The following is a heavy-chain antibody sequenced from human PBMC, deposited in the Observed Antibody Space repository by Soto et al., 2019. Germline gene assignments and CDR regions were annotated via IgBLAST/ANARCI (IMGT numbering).Heavy chain of an antibody. D-gene: IGHD2-2*02. CDR1: GFTFSSYD. CDR3: ARGAPAIAYYYYMDV. J-gene: IGHJ6*03. V-gene: IGHV3-13*01. CDR2: IGTAGDT. Sequence: LRLSCAASGFTFSSYDMHWVRQATGKGLEWVSAIGTAGDTYYPGSVKGRFTISRENAKNSLYLQMNSLRAGDTAVYYCARGAPAIAYYYYMDVWGKGTTVTVSS.